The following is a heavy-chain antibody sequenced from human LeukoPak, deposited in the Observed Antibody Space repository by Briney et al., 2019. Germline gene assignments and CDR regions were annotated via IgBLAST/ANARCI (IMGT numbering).Heavy chain of an antibody. Sequence: SQTLSLTCAISGDSVSSNSAAWNWIRQSPSRGLEWLGRTYYRSKWYNDYAVSVKSRITINPDTSKNQFSLQLNSVTPEDTAVYYCARSDTAMVTVHYGMDVWGQGTTVTVSS. CDR3: ARSDTAMVTVHYGMDV. CDR2: TYYRSKWYN. V-gene: IGHV6-1*01. CDR1: GDSVSSNSAA. D-gene: IGHD5-18*01. J-gene: IGHJ6*02.